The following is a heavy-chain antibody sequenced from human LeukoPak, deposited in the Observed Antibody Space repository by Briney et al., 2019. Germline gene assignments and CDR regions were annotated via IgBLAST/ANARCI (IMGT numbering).Heavy chain of an antibody. CDR3: ARRAAYYDFWSGRYYYYYYMDV. V-gene: IGHV4-34*01. Sequence: PSGTLSLTCAVSGGSFSGYYWSWIRQPPGKGLEWIGEINHSGSTNYNPSLKSRVTISVDTSKNQFSLKRSSVTAADTAVYYCARRAAYYDFWSGRYYYYYYMDVWGKGTTVTVSS. CDR2: INHSGST. J-gene: IGHJ6*03. D-gene: IGHD3-3*01. CDR1: GGSFSGYY.